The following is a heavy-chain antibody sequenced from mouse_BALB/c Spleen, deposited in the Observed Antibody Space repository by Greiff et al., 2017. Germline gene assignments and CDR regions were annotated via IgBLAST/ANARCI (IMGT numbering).Heavy chain of an antibody. CDR1: GYTFTSYW. V-gene: IGHV1-87*01. Sequence: VQLQQSGAELARPGASVKLSFKASGYTFTSYWMQWVKQWPGQGLEWIGAIYPGDGDTRYTQKFKGKATLTADKSSSTAYMQLSSLASEDSAVYYCARGKAPFAYWGQGTLVTVSA. CDR3: ARGKAPFAY. CDR2: IYPGDGDT. J-gene: IGHJ3*01.